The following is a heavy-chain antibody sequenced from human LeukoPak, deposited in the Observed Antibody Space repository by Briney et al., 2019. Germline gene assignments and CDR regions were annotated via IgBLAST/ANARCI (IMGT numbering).Heavy chain of an antibody. CDR1: GFTFSSHA. V-gene: IGHV3-30-3*01. CDR2: ISYDGTNK. J-gene: IGHJ3*02. Sequence: GGSLRLSCAASGFTFSSHAMHWVRQAPGKGLEWVAVISYDGTNKYYADSVKGRFTISRDNSKNALYLQMNSLRAEETAVYYCAKDLLTGNDAFDIWGQGTMVTVSS. D-gene: IGHD7-27*01. CDR3: AKDLLTGNDAFDI.